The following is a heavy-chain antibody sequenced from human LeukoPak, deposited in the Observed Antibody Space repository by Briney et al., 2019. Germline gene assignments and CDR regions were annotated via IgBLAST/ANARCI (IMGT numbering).Heavy chain of an antibody. V-gene: IGHV5-51*01. CDR2: IYPGDSDT. Sequence: GESLKISGKGSGYSFSNCWIGWVRQMPGKGLEWMGIIYPGDSDTKYSPSFRGQVTISADKSISTTYLQWSSLKASDTAMYYCARHTAAVLDAFDIWGQGTMVTVSS. D-gene: IGHD6-13*01. J-gene: IGHJ3*02. CDR3: ARHTAAVLDAFDI. CDR1: GYSFSNCW.